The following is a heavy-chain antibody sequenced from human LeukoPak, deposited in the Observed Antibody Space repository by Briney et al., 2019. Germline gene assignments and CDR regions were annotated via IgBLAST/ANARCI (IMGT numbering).Heavy chain of an antibody. CDR1: GFTFDDYA. J-gene: IGHJ3*02. V-gene: IGHV3-9*01. D-gene: IGHD3-22*01. CDR2: ISWNSGSI. Sequence: GRSLRLSCAASGFTFDDYAMHWVRQAPGKGLEWVSGISWNSGSIGYADSVKGRFTISRDNAKNSLYLQMNSLRAEDTALYYCAEGGGYYDSSGEGIHDAFDIWGQGTMVTVSS. CDR3: AEGGGYYDSSGEGIHDAFDI.